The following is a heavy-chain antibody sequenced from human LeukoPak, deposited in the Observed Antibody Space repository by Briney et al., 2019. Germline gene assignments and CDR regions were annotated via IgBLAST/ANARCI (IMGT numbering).Heavy chain of an antibody. J-gene: IGHJ4*02. V-gene: IGHV1-18*01. CDR2: ISGNSVNT. Sequence: AASVKVSCKASGYTFTTYGISWVRQTPGQGLEWMGWISGNSVNTDYAQKFQGRITMTTDTSTSTAYVEVRSLRSDDTAVYYCARDIAVSNFDYWGQGTLVTVSS. CDR3: ARDIAVSNFDY. D-gene: IGHD6-19*01. CDR1: GYTFTTYG.